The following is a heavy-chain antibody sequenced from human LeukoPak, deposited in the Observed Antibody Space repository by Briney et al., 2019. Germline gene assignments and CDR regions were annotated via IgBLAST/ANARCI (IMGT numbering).Heavy chain of an antibody. D-gene: IGHD3-16*01. CDR3: ARDYVGDNWFDP. J-gene: IGHJ5*02. CDR2: ISPNSGGT. Sequence: GASVKVSCKASGYTFTDYYMHWVRQAPGQGLEWMGWISPNSGGTNYAQKFQGRVTMTRDTFISTAYMELSRLRSDDTAVYYCARDYVGDNWFDPWGQGTLVTVSS. V-gene: IGHV1-2*02. CDR1: GYTFTDYY.